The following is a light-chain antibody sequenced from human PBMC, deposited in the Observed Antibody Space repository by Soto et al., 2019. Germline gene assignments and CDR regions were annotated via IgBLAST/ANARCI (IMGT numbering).Light chain of an antibody. J-gene: IGKJ5*01. Sequence: EVVLTQSPGTLSLSPGERATLSCRAIQSVSSSYVAWYQHIPGQAPRLLIYDTSTRAAGIPARFTGSGSGTDFTLTISSLQSEDFAVYYCQQYNTWRSISFGQGTRLEIK. CDR3: QQYNTWRSIS. CDR2: DTS. V-gene: IGKV3-15*01. CDR1: QSVSSS.